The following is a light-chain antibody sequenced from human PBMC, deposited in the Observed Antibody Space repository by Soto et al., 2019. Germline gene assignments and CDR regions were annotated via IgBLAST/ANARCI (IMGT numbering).Light chain of an antibody. J-gene: IGKJ1*01. V-gene: IGKV1-5*01. CDR3: QQYHTDWT. CDR2: AAS. CDR1: ESIDNW. Sequence: DIQMTQSPSTLSASVGDTVTITCRASESIDNWLAWYQQKPGKAPKLLIFAASTLIRGVPSRFIGRRSGTEFTLTISILQVDDYATFYCQQYHTDWTFGQGTKVEIK.